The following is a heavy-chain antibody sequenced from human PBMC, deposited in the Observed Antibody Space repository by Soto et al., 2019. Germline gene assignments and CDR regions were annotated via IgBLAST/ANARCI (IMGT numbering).Heavy chain of an antibody. CDR1: VFTFSDYY. Sequence: GGSLRLSCASSVFTFSDYYMSCIRHSPGKGLEWVSYISSSSSYTNYADSVKGRFTISRDNAKNSLYLQMNSLRAEDTAVYYCARGDVDKDMVFEYWGQGTLVNVSS. CDR2: ISSSSSYT. D-gene: IGHD5-18*01. CDR3: ARGDVDKDMVFEY. V-gene: IGHV3-11*06. J-gene: IGHJ4*02.